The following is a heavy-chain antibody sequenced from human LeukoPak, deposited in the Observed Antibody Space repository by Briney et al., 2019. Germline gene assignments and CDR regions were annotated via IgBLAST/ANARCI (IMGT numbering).Heavy chain of an antibody. J-gene: IGHJ5*02. Sequence: LSCGASGFTFTSXXXXXVRQAPGKXXXXXXXISYXXXXXXYXXSVXXXFXXXXDXCKNTLYLQXNSLRAGDTAVYYCAKELSIYYDTRGFDPWGQGTLVTVSS. D-gene: IGHD3-22*01. CDR3: AKELSIYYDTRGFDP. V-gene: IGHV3-30*18. CDR2: ISYXXXXX. CDR1: GFTFTSXX.